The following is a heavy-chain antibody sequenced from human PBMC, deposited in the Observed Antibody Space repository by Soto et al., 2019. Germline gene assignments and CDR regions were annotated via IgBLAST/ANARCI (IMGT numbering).Heavy chain of an antibody. D-gene: IGHD2-15*01. J-gene: IGHJ3*02. CDR2: ISYDGSNK. V-gene: IGHV3-30*03. CDR1: GFTFSSYG. CDR3: GIFSGPHGAFDI. Sequence: QVQLVESGGGVVQPGRSLRLSCAASGFTFSSYGMHWVRQAPGKGLEWVAVISYDGSNKYYADSVKGRFTISRDNSKNTLYLQMNSLGAEDTAVYYCGIFSGPHGAFDIWGQGTMVTVSS.